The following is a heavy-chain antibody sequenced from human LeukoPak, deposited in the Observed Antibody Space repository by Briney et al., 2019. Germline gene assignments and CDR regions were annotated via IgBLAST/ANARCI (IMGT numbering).Heavy chain of an antibody. J-gene: IGHJ6*02. V-gene: IGHV1-8*01. Sequence: ASVKVSCKASGYTFTSYDINWVRQATGQGLEWMGWMNPNSGNTGYAQKFQGRVTMTRNTSISTAYMELSSLRSEDTAVYYCAREPTPKRYRLLWFGELLSYYGMDVWGQGTLVTVSS. D-gene: IGHD3-10*01. CDR3: AREPTPKRYRLLWFGELLSYYGMDV. CDR2: MNPNSGNT. CDR1: GYTFTSYD.